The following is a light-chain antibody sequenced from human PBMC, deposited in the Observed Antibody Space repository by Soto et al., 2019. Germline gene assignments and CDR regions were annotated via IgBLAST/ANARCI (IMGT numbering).Light chain of an antibody. V-gene: IGKV3-11*01. CDR2: DAS. J-gene: IGKJ5*01. CDR3: QQRTNWPIT. Sequence: EFVLTQSPRTLSLYPGERATLSCRASQTVRNNYLAWYQQKPGQAPRLLIYDASNRATGIPARFSGSGSGTDFTLTISSLETEDFAVYYCQQRTNWPITFGQGTRMEIK. CDR1: QTVRNNY.